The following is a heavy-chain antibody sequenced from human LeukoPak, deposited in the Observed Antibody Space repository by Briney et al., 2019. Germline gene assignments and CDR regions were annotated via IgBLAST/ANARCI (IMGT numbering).Heavy chain of an antibody. D-gene: IGHD5-12*01. J-gene: IGHJ3*02. V-gene: IGHV1-2*02. CDR2: INPNSGGT. Sequence: GASVKVSCKASGYTFTGYYMHWVRQAPGQGLEWMGWINPNSGGTNYAQKFQGRVTMTRDTSISTAYMELSRLRSDDTAVYYCARTRGSGYPIDPLYAFDIWGQGTMVTVSA. CDR1: GYTFTGYY. CDR3: ARTRGSGYPIDPLYAFDI.